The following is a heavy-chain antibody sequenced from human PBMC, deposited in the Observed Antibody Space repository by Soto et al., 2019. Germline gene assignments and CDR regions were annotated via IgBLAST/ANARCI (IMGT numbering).Heavy chain of an antibody. J-gene: IGHJ4*02. CDR3: ARDPGDSSGYYRWYFDY. V-gene: IGHV3-30-3*01. D-gene: IGHD3-22*01. Sequence: QVQLVESGGGVVQPGRSLRLSCAASGFTFSSYAMHWVRQAPGKGLEWVAVISYAGSNKYYADSVKGRFTISRDNSKNTLYLQMNSLRAEDTAVYYCARDPGDSSGYYRWYFDYWGQGTLVTVSS. CDR2: ISYAGSNK. CDR1: GFTFSSYA.